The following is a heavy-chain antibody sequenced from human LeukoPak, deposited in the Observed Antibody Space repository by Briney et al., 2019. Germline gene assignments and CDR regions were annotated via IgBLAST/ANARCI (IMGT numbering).Heavy chain of an antibody. J-gene: IGHJ6*03. Sequence: GGSLRLSCAASGFTFSSYWMSWVRQAPGKGLEWVANIKQDGSEKYYVDSVKGRFTISRDNAKNSLYLQMNSLRAEDTAVYYCARVRYDHLYYYYYMDVWGKGTTVTISS. CDR1: GFTFSSYW. V-gene: IGHV3-7*01. CDR2: IKQDGSEK. CDR3: ARVRYDHLYYYYYMDV. D-gene: IGHD5-12*01.